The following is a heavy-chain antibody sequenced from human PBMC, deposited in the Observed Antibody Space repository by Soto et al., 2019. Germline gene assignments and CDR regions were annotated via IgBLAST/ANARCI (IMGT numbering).Heavy chain of an antibody. CDR2: FDPEDGET. D-gene: IGHD3-22*01. CDR3: ATVSIGEILTEYDSSGYLPSRGAFDI. V-gene: IGHV1-24*01. CDR1: GYTLTELS. J-gene: IGHJ3*02. Sequence: ASVKVSCKVSGYTLTELSMHWVRQAPGKGLEWMGGFDPEDGETIYAQKFQGRVTMTEDTSTDTAYMGLSSLRSEDTAVYYCATVSIGEILTEYDSSGYLPSRGAFDIWGQGTMVTVS.